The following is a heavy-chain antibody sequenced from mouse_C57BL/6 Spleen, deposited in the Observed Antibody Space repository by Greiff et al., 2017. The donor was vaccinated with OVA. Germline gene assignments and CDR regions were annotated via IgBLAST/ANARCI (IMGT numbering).Heavy chain of an antibody. Sequence: EVQLQQSGPELVKPGASVKMSCKASGYTFTDYNMHWVKQSHGKSLEWIGYINPNNGGTSYNQKFKGKATLTVDKSSSTAYMELRSLTSEDSAVYDCAGEGGYPAWFAYWGQGTLVTVSA. CDR2: INPNNGGT. J-gene: IGHJ3*01. V-gene: IGHV1-22*01. CDR3: AGEGGYPAWFAY. D-gene: IGHD2-2*01. CDR1: GYTFTDYN.